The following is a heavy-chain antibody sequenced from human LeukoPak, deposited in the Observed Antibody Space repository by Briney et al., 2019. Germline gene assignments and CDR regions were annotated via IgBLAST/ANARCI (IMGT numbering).Heavy chain of an antibody. D-gene: IGHD1-26*01. CDR2: MKHDGIEK. J-gene: IGHJ2*01. Sequence: GGSLRLSCAASGFTFGSYWMTWVRQAPGKGLEWVANMKHDGIEKYYVDSVKGRVTISRDNSKNTLYLQMNSLRAEDTAVYSCAKNLLGSESYSWYFDLWGRGTLVTVSS. CDR3: AKNLLGSESYSWYFDL. V-gene: IGHV3-7*05. CDR1: GFTFGSYW.